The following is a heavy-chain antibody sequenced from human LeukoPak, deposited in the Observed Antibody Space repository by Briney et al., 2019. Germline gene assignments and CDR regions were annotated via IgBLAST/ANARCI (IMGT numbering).Heavy chain of an antibody. J-gene: IGHJ4*02. CDR2: ISGSGGTT. CDR3: ARDVGPCDY. V-gene: IGHV3-23*01. CDR1: GFTFTSYA. Sequence: GGFLRLSCAASGFTFTSYAMSWVRQAPGKGLEWVSTISGSGGTTYYADSVKGRFTISRDNSKNTLYLQMSSLRAEDTAIYSCARDVGPCDYWGQGTLVTVSS. D-gene: IGHD1-26*01.